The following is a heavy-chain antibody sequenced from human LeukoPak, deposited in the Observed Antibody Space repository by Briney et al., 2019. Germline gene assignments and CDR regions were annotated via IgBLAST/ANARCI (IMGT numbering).Heavy chain of an antibody. CDR2: INPNSGVT. J-gene: IGHJ6*03. D-gene: IGHD5-18*01. V-gene: IGHV1-2*02. CDR1: RYTFTGYY. CDR3: ARRTTRRYSYGSYYYYMDV. Sequence: ASVKVSCKASRYTFTGYYMHWVRQAPGQGLEWMGWINPNSGVTDYAQKFQGRVTMTRDTSISTAYMELSRLRSDDTAVYYCARRTTRRYSYGSYYYYMDVWGKGTTVTISS.